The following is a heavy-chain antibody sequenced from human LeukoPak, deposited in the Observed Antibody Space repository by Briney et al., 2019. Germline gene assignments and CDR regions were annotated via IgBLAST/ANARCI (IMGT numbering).Heavy chain of an antibody. CDR3: AKAPVTTCSGAYCYPFDY. Sequence: GGSLRLSCAASGFTFSSYAMSWVRQAPGKGLEWVSIIYSGGNTYYADSVKGRFTISRDNSKNTLYLQMNSLRAGDAAVYYCAKAPVTTCSGAYCYPFDYWSQGTLVTVSS. J-gene: IGHJ4*02. CDR2: IYSGGNT. D-gene: IGHD2-15*01. V-gene: IGHV3-23*01. CDR1: GFTFSSYA.